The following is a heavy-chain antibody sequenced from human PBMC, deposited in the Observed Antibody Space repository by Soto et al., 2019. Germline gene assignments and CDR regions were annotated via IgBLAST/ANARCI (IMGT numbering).Heavy chain of an antibody. V-gene: IGHV3-30-3*01. CDR1: AFTFSSYA. D-gene: IGHD3-16*01. Sequence: QVQLVESGGGVVQPGGSLRLSCAASAFTFSSYAMHWVRQAPGKGLEWVALISFDGSNQYYADSAKGRFTISRDNSKNTLYLHITSLRPEDTAVCYCASGGVGVGPKRVDYWGQGTPVTVS. J-gene: IGHJ4*02. CDR3: ASGGVGVGPKRVDY. CDR2: ISFDGSNQ.